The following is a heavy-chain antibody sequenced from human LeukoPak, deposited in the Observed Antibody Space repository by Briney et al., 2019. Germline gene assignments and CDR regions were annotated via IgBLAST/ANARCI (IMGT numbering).Heavy chain of an antibody. CDR3: AKEPPAYYYDSSGYYDY. CDR2: ISGSGGST. CDR1: GFTLSSYA. V-gene: IGHV3-23*01. D-gene: IGHD3-22*01. J-gene: IGHJ4*02. Sequence: QPGGSLRLSCAASGFTLSSYAMSWVRQAPGKGLEWVSAISGSGGSTYYADSVKGRFTISRDNSKNTLYLQMNSLRAEDTAVYYCAKEPPAYYYDSSGYYDYWGQGTLVTVSS.